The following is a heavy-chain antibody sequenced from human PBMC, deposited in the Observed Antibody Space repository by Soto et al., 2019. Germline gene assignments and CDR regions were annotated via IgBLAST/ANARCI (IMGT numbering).Heavy chain of an antibody. CDR1: GYSFDTFG. V-gene: IGHV1-18*01. CDR3: ARCYCSVGSCFTCWHFDL. J-gene: IGHJ2*01. Sequence: QVQVVQSGAEVKKPGASVKVACKASGYSFDTFGMSWVRKAPGQGLEWMGWISIEKGDTNSAQKFQDRVTTTTDTSTSAAYMGLRSLTSDATAVDYCARCYCSVGSCFTCWHFDLWGRGTLVTVSS. CDR2: ISIEKGDT. D-gene: IGHD2-15*01.